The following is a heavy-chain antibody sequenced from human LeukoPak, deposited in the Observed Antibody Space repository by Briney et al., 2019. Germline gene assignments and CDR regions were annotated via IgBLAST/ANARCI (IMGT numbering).Heavy chain of an antibody. CDR1: GYSFATYW. CDR2: IYPGDCDT. J-gene: IGHJ6*03. D-gene: IGHD6-13*01. CDR3: ARYLGSSWYYYYMDV. V-gene: IGHV5-51*01. Sequence: GESLKIFXKGAGYSFATYWIGCVRQMPAEGREWMGIIYPGDCDTRYSPSFQGRVTISAEKSSITAFLQQINLMAADTAMYFCARYLGSSWYYYYMDVWGKGTTVTVSS.